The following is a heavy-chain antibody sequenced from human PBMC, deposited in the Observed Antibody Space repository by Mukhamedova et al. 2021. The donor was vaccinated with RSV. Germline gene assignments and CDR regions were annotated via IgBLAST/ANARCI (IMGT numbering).Heavy chain of an antibody. D-gene: IGHD3-10*01. V-gene: IGHV1-69*01. CDR3: ARRTGDYFFDS. J-gene: IGHJ4*02. Sequence: EYMGGIIPMFGRTDYPQKFQDRVTITADDYITTAYTELSSLRSEDTAVYFCARRTGDYFFDSWGQGTLVIVSA. CDR2: IIPMFGRT.